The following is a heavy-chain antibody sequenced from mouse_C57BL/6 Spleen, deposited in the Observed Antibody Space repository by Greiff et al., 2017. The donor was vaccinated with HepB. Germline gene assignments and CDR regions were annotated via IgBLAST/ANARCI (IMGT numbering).Heavy chain of an antibody. D-gene: IGHD2-12*01. CDR3: ARLDDFYWYFDV. CDR1: GYTFTSYW. J-gene: IGHJ1*03. CDR2: IYPGSGST. Sequence: QVQLKQPGAELVKPGASVKMSCKASGYTFTSYWITWVKQRPGQGLEWIGDIYPGSGSTNYNEKFKSKATLTVDTSSSTAYMQLSSLTSEDSAVYYCARLDDFYWYFDVWGTGTTVTVSS. V-gene: IGHV1-55*01.